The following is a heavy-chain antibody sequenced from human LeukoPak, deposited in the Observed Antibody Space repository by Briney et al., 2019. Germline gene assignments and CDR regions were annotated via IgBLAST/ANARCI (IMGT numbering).Heavy chain of an antibody. D-gene: IGHD4-17*01. Sequence: GGSLRLSCSASGFTFSTYVMHWVRQAPGKGLEYVSGISCNGGSTSYADSLKGRFTISRDNSKNTVYLQMSSLRVEDTAVYYCVNDYGDYVRKFDYWGQGTLVTVSA. CDR2: ISCNGGST. J-gene: IGHJ4*02. CDR3: VNDYGDYVRKFDY. CDR1: GFTFSTYV. V-gene: IGHV3-64D*09.